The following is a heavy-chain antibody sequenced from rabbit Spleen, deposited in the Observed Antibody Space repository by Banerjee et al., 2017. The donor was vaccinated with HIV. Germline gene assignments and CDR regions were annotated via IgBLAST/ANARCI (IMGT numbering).Heavy chain of an antibody. V-gene: IGHV1S69*01. J-gene: IGHJ3*01. CDR2: IWSGGNT. D-gene: IGHD5-1*01. CDR3: ARRPTNAWNIGNI. CDR1: GLSLSNYD. Sequence: QSLEESGGRLVTPGTPLTLTCTASGLSLSNYDMSWVRQAPGKGLEWIGYIWSGGNTDYANWAKGRFTISKTSTTVDLTITSPTTEDTATYFCARRPTNAWNIGNIWGQGTLVTVS.